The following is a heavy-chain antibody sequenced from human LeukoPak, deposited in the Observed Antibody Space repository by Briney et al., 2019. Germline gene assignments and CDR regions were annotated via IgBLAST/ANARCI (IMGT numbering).Heavy chain of an antibody. CDR1: GYTFTGNY. Sequence: DSVTVSCKASGYTFTGNYIHCVRQAPGQRLEWMGWINPNSGDIHYAQKFQGRVTMTRDTSISTAYMDLNRLISDDTAVYYCARVQYQLLFEGNWFDPWGQGTLVTVSS. CDR3: ARVQYQLLFEGNWFDP. CDR2: INPNSGDI. D-gene: IGHD2-2*01. J-gene: IGHJ5*02. V-gene: IGHV1-2*02.